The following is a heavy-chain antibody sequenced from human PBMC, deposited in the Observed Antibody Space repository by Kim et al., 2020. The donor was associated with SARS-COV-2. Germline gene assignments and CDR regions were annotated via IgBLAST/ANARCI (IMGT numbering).Heavy chain of an antibody. J-gene: IGHJ6*03. V-gene: IGHV4-59*01. CDR1: GGSIGSYY. D-gene: IGHD3-3*01. Sequence: SETLSLTCTVSGGSIGSYYWSWIRQPPGKGLEWIGYIYYSGSTNYNPSLKSRVTISVDTSKNQFSLKLSSVTAADTAVYYCARAGFYDFWSGYYKPWYYYYYMDVWGKGTTVTVSS. CDR3: ARAGFYDFWSGYYKPWYYYYYMDV. CDR2: IYYSGST.